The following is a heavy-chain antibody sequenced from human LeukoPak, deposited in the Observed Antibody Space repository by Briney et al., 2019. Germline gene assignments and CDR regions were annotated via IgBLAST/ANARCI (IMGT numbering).Heavy chain of an antibody. V-gene: IGHV1-3*01. CDR3: AREGSYSSSWYFPSDY. CDR2: INAGNGNT. J-gene: IGHJ4*02. Sequence: GASVKVSCKASGYTFTSYGISWVRQAPGQRLEWMGWINAGNGNTKYSQKFQGRVTITRDTSASTAYMELISLRSDDTAVYYCAREGSYSSSWYFPSDYWGQGTLVTASS. D-gene: IGHD6-13*01. CDR1: GYTFTSYG.